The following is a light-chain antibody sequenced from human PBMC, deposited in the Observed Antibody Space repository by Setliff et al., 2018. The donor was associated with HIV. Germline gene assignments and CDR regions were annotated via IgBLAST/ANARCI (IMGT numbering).Light chain of an antibody. V-gene: IGLV2-23*02. CDR2: EVK. J-gene: IGLJ1*01. CDR1: NSDIGTYDL. CDR3: SSYTGSDTFDV. Sequence: SALTQPASVSGSPGQAITTSCTGNNSDIGTYDLVSWYQQHPGRAPKLTIFEVKRRPSGVSNRFSGSKSGNTASLTISGLQAEDEATYFCSSYTGSDTFDVFGTGTKVTVL.